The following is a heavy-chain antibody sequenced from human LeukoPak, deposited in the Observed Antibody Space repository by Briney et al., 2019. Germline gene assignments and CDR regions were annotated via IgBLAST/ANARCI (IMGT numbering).Heavy chain of an antibody. V-gene: IGHV3-30*18. J-gene: IGHJ4*02. Sequence: GRSLRLSCAASGFPFSSYGMHWVRQAPGKGLEWVAVISYDGSNKYYADSVKGRSTISRDNSKHTLYLQMNSLRAEDTSVYDCAKEVIAAGGNFAYWSQGTLVTV. D-gene: IGHD6-13*01. CDR3: AKEVIAAGGNFAY. CDR1: GFPFSSYG. CDR2: ISYDGSNK.